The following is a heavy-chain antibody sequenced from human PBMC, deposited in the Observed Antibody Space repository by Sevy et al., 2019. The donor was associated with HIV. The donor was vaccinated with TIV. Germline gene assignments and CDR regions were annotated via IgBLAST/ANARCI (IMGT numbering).Heavy chain of an antibody. V-gene: IGHV3-21*01. CDR1: GFTFSAST. CDR2: ISSSGSYI. CDR3: ARGASVAGRGGFDF. D-gene: IGHD6-19*01. J-gene: IGHJ4*02. Sequence: GGSLRLSCAASGFTFSASTINWVRQAPGKGLEWISSISSSGSYIHYADSVKGRFTISRGNAKSSLYLQLNGLRAEDTAVYYCARGASVAGRGGFDFWGQGTLVTVSS.